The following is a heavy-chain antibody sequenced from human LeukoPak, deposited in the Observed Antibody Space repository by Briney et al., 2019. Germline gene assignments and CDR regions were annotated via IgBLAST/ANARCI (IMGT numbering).Heavy chain of an antibody. CDR3: AKGSSASWNSPLDY. V-gene: IGHV3-23*01. CDR2: ISRSGVTT. D-gene: IGHD2-2*01. CDR1: GFSFNSHA. J-gene: IGHJ4*02. Sequence: GGSLRLSCAASGFSFNSHAMSWVRQAPGKGLEWVSSISRSGVTTYYADSVKGRFTISRDNSKNTLYLQMNSLRDEDTAVYYCAKGSSASWNSPLDYWGQGTLVTVSS.